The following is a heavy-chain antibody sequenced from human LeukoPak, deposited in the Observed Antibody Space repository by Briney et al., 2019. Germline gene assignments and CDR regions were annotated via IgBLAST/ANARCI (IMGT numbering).Heavy chain of an antibody. CDR1: GGSISSYY. D-gene: IGHD6-13*01. Sequence: SETLSLTCTGSGGSISSYYWSWIRQPPGKGLEWIGYIYYSGSTNYNPSLKSRVTISVDTSKNQFSLKLSSVTAADTAVYYCARDRAAAGLFDYWGQGTLVTVSS. CDR3: ARDRAAAGLFDY. J-gene: IGHJ4*02. CDR2: IYYSGST. V-gene: IGHV4-59*01.